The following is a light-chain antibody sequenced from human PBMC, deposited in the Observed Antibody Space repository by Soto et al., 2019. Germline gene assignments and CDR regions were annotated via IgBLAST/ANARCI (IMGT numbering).Light chain of an antibody. CDR1: TRDFGIYDL. Sequence: QSALTQPASVSGSPGQSITISCTATTRDFGIYDLVSWYQQHPAKAPKVIIFEGNKRPSGVSNRFSASTSGNTASLTISGLQAEDEADYHCCSYAGNRTFVFGGGTKLTVL. J-gene: IGLJ2*01. V-gene: IGLV2-23*03. CDR3: CSYAGNRTFV. CDR2: EGN.